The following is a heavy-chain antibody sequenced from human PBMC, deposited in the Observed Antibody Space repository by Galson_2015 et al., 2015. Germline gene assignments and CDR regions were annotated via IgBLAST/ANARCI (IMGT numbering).Heavy chain of an antibody. V-gene: IGHV3-30-3*01. J-gene: IGHJ4*02. CDR1: GFTFRSYA. D-gene: IGHD1-26*01. CDR3: VTDVPAVGAGEFDY. Sequence: SLRLSCAASGFTFRSYAVHWVRQAPGKGLEWVAVTSYDGTNKIYADSVKGRFTISRDDSTATIHLQMNSLQTEDTAMYYCVTDVPAVGAGEFDYWGQGTLVTVSS. CDR2: TSYDGTNK.